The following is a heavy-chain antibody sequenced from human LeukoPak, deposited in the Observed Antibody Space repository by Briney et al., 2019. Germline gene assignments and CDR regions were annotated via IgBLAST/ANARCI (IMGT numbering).Heavy chain of an antibody. D-gene: IGHD5-24*01. V-gene: IGHV4-34*12. CDR2: VFDGKTT. CDR3: ASGAWATRLHS. Sequence: SGTLSLTCAVYGGSLNYYYWSWIRQSPEKGLEWIGEVFDGKTTNYNPPLKSRVTISAVTSSNQFSLNLKSVTAADTAVYYCASGAWATRLHSWAQGTLVIVSS. CDR1: GGSLNYYY. J-gene: IGHJ4*02.